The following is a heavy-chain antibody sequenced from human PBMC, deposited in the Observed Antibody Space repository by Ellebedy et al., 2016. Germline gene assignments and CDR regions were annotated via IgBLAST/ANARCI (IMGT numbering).Heavy chain of an antibody. Sequence: ASVKVSXXASGYTFTGYYMHWVRQAPGQGLEWMGWINPNSGGTNYAQKFQGRVTMTRDTSISTAYMELSRLRSDDTAVYYCAREGSSGWSGDDYWGQGTLVTVSS. V-gene: IGHV1-2*02. CDR1: GYTFTGYY. CDR3: AREGSSGWSGDDY. CDR2: INPNSGGT. J-gene: IGHJ4*02. D-gene: IGHD6-19*01.